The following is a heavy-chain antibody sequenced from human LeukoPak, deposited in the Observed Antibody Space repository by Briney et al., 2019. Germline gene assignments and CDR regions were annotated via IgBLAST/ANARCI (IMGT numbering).Heavy chain of an antibody. V-gene: IGHV3-33*01. CDR2: ICYDGSNK. Sequence: GRSLRLSCAASGFTFSSDGMHWVRQAPGKGLGWVAVICYDGSNKYYADSVKGRFTISRDNSKNTLYLQMNSLRAEDTAVYYCARDGLSWQVRYDFWSGYDKYGMDVWGQGTTVTVSS. J-gene: IGHJ6*02. D-gene: IGHD3-3*01. CDR3: ARDGLSWQVRYDFWSGYDKYGMDV. CDR1: GFTFSSDG.